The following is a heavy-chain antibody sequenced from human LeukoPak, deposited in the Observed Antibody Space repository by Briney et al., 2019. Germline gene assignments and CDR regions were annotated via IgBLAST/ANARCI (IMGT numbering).Heavy chain of an antibody. CDR3: AREGATAGSGYYFDY. Sequence: GGSLRLSCAASGFTFSSYAMSWVRQAPGKGLEWVSGISWNSGSIGYADSVKGRFTISRDNTKKSLYLQMNSLRAEDTAVYYCAREGATAGSGYYFDYWGQGSLVTVSS. D-gene: IGHD6-13*01. CDR2: ISWNSGSI. CDR1: GFTFSSYA. J-gene: IGHJ4*02. V-gene: IGHV3-21*01.